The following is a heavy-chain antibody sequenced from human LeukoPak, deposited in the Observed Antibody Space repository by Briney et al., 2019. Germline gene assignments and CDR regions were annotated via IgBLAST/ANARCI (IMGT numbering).Heavy chain of an antibody. J-gene: IGHJ4*02. Sequence: PGGSLRLSRTASGFTFGDYAMTWVRQAPGKGLEWVGFIRSKIYGGTPEYAASVKGRFTISRDDSKGIAYLQMNSLKTEDAAVYYCTRDQTPYYWGQGTLVTASS. CDR3: TRDQTPYY. CDR2: IRSKIYGGTP. CDR1: GFTFGDYA. V-gene: IGHV3-49*04.